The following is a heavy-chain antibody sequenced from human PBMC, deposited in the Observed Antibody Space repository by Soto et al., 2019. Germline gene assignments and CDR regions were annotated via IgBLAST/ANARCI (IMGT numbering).Heavy chain of an antibody. V-gene: IGHV3-9*01. CDR2: INWNSGDI. J-gene: IGHJ6*03. Sequence: EVQLVESGGGLVQPGRSLRLSCAASGFTFDDFAMHWVRQAPGKGLEWVSGINWNSGDINYADSVKGRFTISIDNAKNSLYLQMNSLRAEDTALYYCAKDYAGYYYYIDVWGKGTTVTVSS. CDR1: GFTFDDFA. CDR3: AKDYAGYYYYIDV.